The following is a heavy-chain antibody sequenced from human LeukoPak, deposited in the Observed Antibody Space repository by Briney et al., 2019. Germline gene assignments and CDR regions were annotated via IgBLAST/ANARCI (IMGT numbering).Heavy chain of an antibody. CDR3: ARGRVVGATLDF. CDR1: GGSISSSNW. J-gene: IGHJ4*02. CDR2: IYHSGST. V-gene: IGHV4-4*02. D-gene: IGHD1-26*01. Sequence: PSETLSLTCAVSGGSISSSNWWSWVRQPPGKGLEWIGEIYHSGSTNYNPSLKSRVTISVDKSENQFSLKLSSVTAADTAVYYCARGRVVGATLDFWGQGNLVTGSS.